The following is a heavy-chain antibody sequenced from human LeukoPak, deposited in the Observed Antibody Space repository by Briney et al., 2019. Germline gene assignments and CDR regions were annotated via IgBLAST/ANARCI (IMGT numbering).Heavy chain of an antibody. CDR1: GFTFSSYG. Sequence: GSLRLSCAASGFTFSSYGMHWVRQAPGKGLEGVAVIWYDGSNKYYADSVKGRFTISRDNSKNTLYLQMHSLRADDTAVYYCARDSRRYCSGGSCPGGFDPWGQGTLVTVSS. D-gene: IGHD2-15*01. CDR2: IWYDGSNK. J-gene: IGHJ5*02. CDR3: ARDSRRYCSGGSCPGGFDP. V-gene: IGHV3-33*01.